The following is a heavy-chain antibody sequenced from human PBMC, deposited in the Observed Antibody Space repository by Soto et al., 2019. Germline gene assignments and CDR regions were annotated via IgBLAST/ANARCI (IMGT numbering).Heavy chain of an antibody. CDR2: IRSKANSYAT. CDR3: TRATVKRDYYYYGMDV. J-gene: IGHJ6*02. D-gene: IGHD4-4*01. V-gene: IGHV3-73*01. CDR1: GFTFSGSA. Sequence: EVQLVESGGGLVQPGGSLKLSCAASGFTFSGSAMHWVRQASGKGLEWVGRIRSKANSYATAYAASVKGRFTISRDDSKNTAYLQMNSVKTEDTAVYYCTRATVKRDYYYYGMDVWGQGTTVTVSS.